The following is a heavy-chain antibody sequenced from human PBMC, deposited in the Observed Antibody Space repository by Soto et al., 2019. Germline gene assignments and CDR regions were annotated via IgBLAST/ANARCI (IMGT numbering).Heavy chain of an antibody. CDR2: IIPIFGTA. D-gene: IGHD3-22*01. J-gene: IGHJ1*01. Sequence: QVQLVQSGAEVKKPGSSVKFSCKASGGTFSSYAISWVRQAPGQGLEWMGGIIPIFGTANYAQKFQGRVTVTADESTSTAYMELSSLRSEDTAVYYCASCDYYDSSGPCDVQHWGQGTLVTVSS. V-gene: IGHV1-69*12. CDR1: GGTFSSYA. CDR3: ASCDYYDSSGPCDVQH.